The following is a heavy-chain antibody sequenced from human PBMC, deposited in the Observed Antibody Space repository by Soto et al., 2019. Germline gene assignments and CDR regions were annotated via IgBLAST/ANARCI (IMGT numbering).Heavy chain of an antibody. CDR2: MYNTGST. J-gene: IGHJ6*02. CDR1: GGSISTDNYY. CDR3: ARDLWGYCGADCYPLDV. V-gene: IGHV4-61*01. Sequence: SETLSLTCPVSGGSISTDNYYWSWIRQPPGKGLEWIGYMYNTGSTIYNPSLKSRVTISVDTSKNQFSLKLNSVTAADTAVYHCARDLWGYCGADCYPLDVWGQGTTVTVS. D-gene: IGHD2-21*02.